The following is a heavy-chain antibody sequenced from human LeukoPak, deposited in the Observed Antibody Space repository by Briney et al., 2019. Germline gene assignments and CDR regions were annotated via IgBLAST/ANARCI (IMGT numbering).Heavy chain of an antibody. V-gene: IGHV5-51*01. CDR1: GYSFTTYW. CDR3: ARHHSGSWPLDY. CDR2: IYPGDSNT. D-gene: IGHD6-13*01. Sequence: GESLKISCKGSGYSFTTYWIGWVRQMPGKGLEWTGIIYPGDSNTRYSPSFQGQVTISADKSINTAYLQWSSLKASDTAMYYCARHHSGSWPLDYWGQGTLVTVSS. J-gene: IGHJ4*02.